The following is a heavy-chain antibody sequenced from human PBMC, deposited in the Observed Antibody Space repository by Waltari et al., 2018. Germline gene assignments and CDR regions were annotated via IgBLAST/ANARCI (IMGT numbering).Heavy chain of an antibody. CDR2: MYFSGHK. D-gene: IGHD3-22*01. J-gene: IGHJ3*02. CDR1: GDSIRSHF. V-gene: IGHV4-59*11. Sequence: VQLQESGPGLVKPSETLSLRCNVSGDSIRSHFWSWIRQAPGTGLEWIGHMYFSGHKDYNPTLKSRVAISIDTSKNHFSLNLRSVTAADTAIYYWARLPRGSVIIGACDIWGQGTQVTVSS. CDR3: ARLPRGSVIIGACDI.